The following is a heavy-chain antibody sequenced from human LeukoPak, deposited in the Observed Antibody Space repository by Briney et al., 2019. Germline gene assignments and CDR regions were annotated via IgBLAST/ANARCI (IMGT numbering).Heavy chain of an antibody. Sequence: SETLSLTCTVSGYSISSGYYWGWIRQPPGKGLEWIGSIYHSGSTYYNPSLKSRVTISVDTSKNQFSLKLSSVTAADTAVYYCARKAPLNWFDPWGQGTLVTVSS. CDR1: GYSISSGYY. V-gene: IGHV4-38-2*02. J-gene: IGHJ5*02. CDR2: IYHSGST. CDR3: ARKAPLNWFDP.